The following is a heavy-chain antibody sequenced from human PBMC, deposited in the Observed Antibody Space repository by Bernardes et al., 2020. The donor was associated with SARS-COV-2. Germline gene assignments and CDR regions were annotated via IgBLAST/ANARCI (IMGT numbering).Heavy chain of an antibody. Sequence: GGSLRLSCAASGFTFSSYAMSWVRQAPGKGLEWVSAISGSGGSTYYADSVKGRFTISRDNSKNTLYLQMNSLRAEDTAVYYCAKVPRKGAAAGTGFDPWGQGTLVTVSS. D-gene: IGHD6-13*01. CDR1: GFTFSSYA. J-gene: IGHJ5*02. CDR3: AKVPRKGAAAGTGFDP. CDR2: ISGSGGST. V-gene: IGHV3-23*01.